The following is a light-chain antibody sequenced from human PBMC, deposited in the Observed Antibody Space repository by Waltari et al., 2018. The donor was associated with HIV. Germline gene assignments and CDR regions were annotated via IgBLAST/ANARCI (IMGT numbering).Light chain of an antibody. CDR2: KNN. Sequence: QSLLTQPPSASATPGQTVPISCSCISSNIGSNSVNWYQQLPGTSPHLLIYKNNKRPSGVPDGFAGAKYGTSASRTISGLQSEDEAAYYCAAWDDSLNGVMFGGGTTLTVL. CDR1: SSNIGSNS. J-gene: IGLJ3*02. CDR3: AAWDDSLNGVM. V-gene: IGLV1-44*01.